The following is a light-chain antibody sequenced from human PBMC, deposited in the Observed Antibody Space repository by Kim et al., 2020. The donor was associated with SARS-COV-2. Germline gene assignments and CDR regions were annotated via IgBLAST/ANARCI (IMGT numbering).Light chain of an antibody. CDR3: QHYNNWPHDT. CDR1: QSVSSN. Sequence: IVMTQSPATLSLSPGERATLSCRASQSVSSNLAWYQQKPGQAPRLLINAASIRATGIPARFSGSGSETEFTLTISSLQSEDFAVYYCQHYNNWPHDTFGQGTKLEIK. V-gene: IGKV3D-15*01. J-gene: IGKJ2*01. CDR2: AAS.